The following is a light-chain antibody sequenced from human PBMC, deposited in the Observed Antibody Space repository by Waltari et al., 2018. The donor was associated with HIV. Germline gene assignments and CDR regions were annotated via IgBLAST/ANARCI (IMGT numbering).Light chain of an antibody. CDR2: GAS. V-gene: IGKV3-15*01. Sequence: SPGERVTLSCRASQSVSSSLAWYQLKPGQAPRLLIYGASTRASGVPARFTATGSGTQFTLTVSNLQSDDFALYFCLQSDKWPRTFGQGTKLEIK. CDR1: QSVSSS. CDR3: LQSDKWPRT. J-gene: IGKJ1*01.